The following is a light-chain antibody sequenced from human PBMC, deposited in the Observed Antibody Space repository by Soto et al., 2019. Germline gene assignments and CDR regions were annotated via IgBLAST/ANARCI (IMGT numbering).Light chain of an antibody. CDR1: TGAVTSGHY. J-gene: IGLJ3*02. Sequence: QAVVTQEPSLTVSPGGTVTLTCGSSTGAVTSGHYPYWFQQKPGQAPRTMIYDTSNKHSWTPDRFSGSLLGGKAALTLSGAQTEDEAEYYSLLSHSGARPGNWVYGEGTKRTVL. CDR3: LLSHSGARPGNWV. CDR2: DTS. V-gene: IGLV7-46*01.